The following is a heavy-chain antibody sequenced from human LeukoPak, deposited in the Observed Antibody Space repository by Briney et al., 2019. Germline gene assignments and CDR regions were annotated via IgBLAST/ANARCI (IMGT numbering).Heavy chain of an antibody. V-gene: IGHV5-51*01. J-gene: IGHJ4*02. CDR3: ASFKVGTMGQLF. Sequence: GESLKISCKGSGYSFSSHWIGWVRQMPGKGLEWMGVIYPADSDTKYSPSFQGQVTISADKSINTAYLQWSSLKASDTAMYYCASFKVGTMGQLFWGQGTLVTVSS. D-gene: IGHD1-26*01. CDR1: GYSFSSHW. CDR2: IYPADSDT.